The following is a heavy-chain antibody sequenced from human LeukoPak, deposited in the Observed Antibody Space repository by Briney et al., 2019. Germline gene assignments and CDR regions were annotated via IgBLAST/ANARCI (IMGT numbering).Heavy chain of an antibody. J-gene: IGHJ4*02. V-gene: IGHV3-23*01. D-gene: IGHD3-10*01. CDR1: GFTFSSYS. CDR2: ISGSGGST. CDR3: ARASMVRGRPGVRYYFDY. Sequence: GGSLRLSCAASGFTFSSYSMNWVRQAPGKGLEWVSAISGSGGSTYYADSVKGRFTISRDNSKNTLYLQMNSLRAEDTAVYYCARASMVRGRPGVRYYFDYWGQGTLVTVSS.